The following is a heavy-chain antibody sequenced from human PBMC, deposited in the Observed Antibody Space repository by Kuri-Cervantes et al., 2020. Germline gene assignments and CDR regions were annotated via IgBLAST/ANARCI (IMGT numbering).Heavy chain of an antibody. V-gene: IGHV3-9*01. CDR2: ISWNSGSI. CDR3: ARDAPGAAAAEG. J-gene: IGHJ4*02. D-gene: IGHD6-13*01. Sequence: SLKISCAASGFTFDDYAMHWVRQAPGKGLEWVSGISWNSGSIGYADSVKGRFTISRDNAKNSLYLQMNSLRAEDTAVYYCARDAPGAAAAEGWGQGTLVTVSS. CDR1: GFTFDDYA.